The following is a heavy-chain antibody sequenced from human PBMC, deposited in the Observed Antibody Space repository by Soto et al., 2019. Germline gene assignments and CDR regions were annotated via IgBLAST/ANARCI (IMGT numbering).Heavy chain of an antibody. CDR3: AHRPLPYCSGGSCYSYNWFDP. CDR2: IYWDDDK. CDR1: GFSLSTSGVG. J-gene: IGHJ5*02. D-gene: IGHD2-15*01. V-gene: IGHV2-5*02. Sequence: QITLKESGPTLVKPTQTLTLTCTFSGFSLSTSGVGVGWIRQPPGKALEWLALIYWDDDKRYSPSLKSRLTITKDTSKNQVVLTMTNMVPVDTATYYCAHRPLPYCSGGSCYSYNWFDPWGQGTLVTVSS.